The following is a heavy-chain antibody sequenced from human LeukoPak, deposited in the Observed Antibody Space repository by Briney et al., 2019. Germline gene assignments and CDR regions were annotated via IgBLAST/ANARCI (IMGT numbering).Heavy chain of an antibody. CDR2: IKQDGSKK. CDR1: GFPFSSYC. D-gene: IGHD5-24*01. CDR3: TRVGYIDEGIDY. V-gene: IGHV3-7*04. J-gene: IGHJ4*02. Sequence: TGGSLRLSCVASGFPFSSYCMTWVRQAPGKGLEWVANIKQDGSKKSYVDSVKGRFTISRDNTKNSLYLQMNSLRAEDTAIYYCTRVGYIDEGIDYWGQGTLVTVSS.